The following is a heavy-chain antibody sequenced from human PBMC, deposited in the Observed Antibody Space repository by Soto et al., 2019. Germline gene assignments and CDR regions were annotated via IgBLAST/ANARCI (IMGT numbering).Heavy chain of an antibody. CDR3: ARDRAETLRFLEWLPQDY. J-gene: IGHJ4*02. D-gene: IGHD3-3*01. CDR2: IWYDGSNK. CDR1: GFTFSSYG. Sequence: GGSLRLSCPASGFTFSSYGMHWVRQAPGKGLEWVAVIWYDGSNKYYADSVKGRFTISRDNSKNTLYLQMNSLRAEDTAVYYCARDRAETLRFLEWLPQDYWGQGTLVTVSS. V-gene: IGHV3-33*01.